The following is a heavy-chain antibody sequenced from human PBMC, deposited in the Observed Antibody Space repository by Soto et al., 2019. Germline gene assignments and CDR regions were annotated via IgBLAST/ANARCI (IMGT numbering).Heavy chain of an antibody. Sequence: EVQLLESGGGLVQPGGSLRLSCAASGFTFSSYAMSWVRQAPGKGLEWVSAISGSGTTIYYADSVKGRFTVSRDSAKNSLYLQMNSLRAEDTAVYYCARDQRYSYGPINYGMDVWGQGTTVTVSS. V-gene: IGHV3-23*01. CDR2: ISGSGTTI. D-gene: IGHD5-18*01. J-gene: IGHJ6*02. CDR1: GFTFSSYA. CDR3: ARDQRYSYGPINYGMDV.